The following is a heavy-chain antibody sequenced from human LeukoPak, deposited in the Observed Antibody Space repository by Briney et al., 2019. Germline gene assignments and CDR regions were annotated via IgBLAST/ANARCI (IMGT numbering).Heavy chain of an antibody. D-gene: IGHD3-22*01. J-gene: IGHJ6*02. CDR3: ARDRPYYDSSGYNYYGMDV. V-gene: IGHV3-13*01. Sequence: GGSLRLSCAASGFTFSSYDMHWVRQATGKGLEWVSAIGTAGDTYYPGSVKGRFTISRENAKNSLYLQMNSLRAGDTAVYYCARDRPYYDSSGYNYYGMDVWGQGTTVTVSS. CDR1: GFTFSSYD. CDR2: IGTAGDT.